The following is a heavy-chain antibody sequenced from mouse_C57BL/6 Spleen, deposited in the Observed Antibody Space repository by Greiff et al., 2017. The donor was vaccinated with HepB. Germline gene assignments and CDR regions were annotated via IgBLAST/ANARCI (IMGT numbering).Heavy chain of an antibody. CDR1: GYAFSSYW. V-gene: IGHV1-80*01. CDR3: ARRRGYDYDEGYYLDY. D-gene: IGHD2-4*01. Sequence: LVESGAELVKPGASVKISCKASGYAFSSYWMNWVKQRPGKGLEWIGQIYPGDGDTNYNGKFKGKATLTADKSSSTAYMQLSSLTSEDSAVYFCARRRGYDYDEGYYLDYWGQGTTLTVSS. CDR2: IYPGDGDT. J-gene: IGHJ2*01.